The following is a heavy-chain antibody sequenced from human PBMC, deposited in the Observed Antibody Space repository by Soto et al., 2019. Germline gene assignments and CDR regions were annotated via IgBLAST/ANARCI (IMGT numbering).Heavy chain of an antibody. V-gene: IGHV6-1*01. Sequence: PSQTLSLTCAISGDSVSSTSAAWSGIRQSPSRGLEWLGRTYYRSKWYSDYAVSVKSRITINPDTSKNQFSLQLNSVTPEDTAVYYCARGSYYSGWVWGQGTLVTVSS. J-gene: IGHJ4*02. D-gene: IGHD6-19*01. CDR1: GDSVSSTSAA. CDR3: ARGSYYSGWV. CDR2: TYYRSKWYS.